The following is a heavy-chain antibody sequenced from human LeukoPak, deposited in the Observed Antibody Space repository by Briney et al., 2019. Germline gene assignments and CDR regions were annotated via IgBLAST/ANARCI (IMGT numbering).Heavy chain of an antibody. J-gene: IGHJ5*02. Sequence: PSETLSLTCTVSGGSISSYYWSWIRQPPGKGLEWIGYIYTSGSTNYNPSLKSRVTMSVDTSKNQFSLKLSSVTAADTAVYYCARCPGVWFGELYWFDPWGQGTLVTVSS. CDR3: ARCPGVWFGELYWFDP. D-gene: IGHD3-10*01. V-gene: IGHV4-4*09. CDR1: GGSISSYY. CDR2: IYTSGST.